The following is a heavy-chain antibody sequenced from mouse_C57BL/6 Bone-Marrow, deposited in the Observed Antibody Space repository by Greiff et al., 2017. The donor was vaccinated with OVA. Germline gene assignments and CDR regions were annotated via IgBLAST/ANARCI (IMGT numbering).Heavy chain of an antibody. CDR3: ARGETFWYFDV. J-gene: IGHJ1*03. Sequence: EVQLVESGGGLVQSGRSLRLSCATSGFTFSDFYMEWVRQAPGKGLEWIAASRNKANDYTTEYSASVKGRFIVSRDTSQSILYLQMNALRAEDTAMYYCARGETFWYFDVWGTGTTVTVSS. V-gene: IGHV7-1*01. CDR1: GFTFSDFY. CDR2: SRNKANDYTT.